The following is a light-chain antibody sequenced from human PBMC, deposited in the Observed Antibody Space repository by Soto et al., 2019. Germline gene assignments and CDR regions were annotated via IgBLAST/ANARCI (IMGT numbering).Light chain of an antibody. CDR2: EVS. V-gene: IGLV2-14*03. CDR1: STDVGGYTY. CDR3: SSYTSGSTLV. Sequence: QSVLTQPASVSGSPGQSITISCPGSSTDVGGYTYVSWYQQFPGKPPKLMIYEVSNRPSGVSNRFSGSKSGNTASLTISGLQAEDEADYYCSSYTSGSTLVFGGGTKLTVL. J-gene: IGLJ3*02.